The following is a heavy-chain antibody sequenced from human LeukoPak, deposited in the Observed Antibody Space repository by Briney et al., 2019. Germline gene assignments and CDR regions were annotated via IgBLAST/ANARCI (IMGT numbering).Heavy chain of an antibody. V-gene: IGHV1-2*02. J-gene: IGHJ4*02. CDR2: INPNSGDT. D-gene: IGHD4/OR15-4a*01. CDR3: ARRAGAYSHPYDY. Sequence: ASVRVSCKASGYTFTDYYMHWVRQAPGQGLEWMGWINPNSGDTNYAQKFQGRVTMTRDTSISTAYMELNRLRSDDTAVYYCARRAGAYSHPYDYWGQGTLVTVSS. CDR1: GYTFTDYY.